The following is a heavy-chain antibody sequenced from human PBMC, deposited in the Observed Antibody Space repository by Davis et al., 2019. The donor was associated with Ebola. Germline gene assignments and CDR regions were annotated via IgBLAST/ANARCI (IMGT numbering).Heavy chain of an antibody. J-gene: IGHJ4*02. D-gene: IGHD1-20*01. CDR1: GFSISTSGVG. CDR2: IYWGDDK. V-gene: IGHV2-5*02. CDR3: AHRRGGYTWTDGIFDY. Sequence: SGPTLVKPTQTLTLTCTFSGFSISTSGVGVGWIRQPPGKALEWLALIYWGDDKRYSPSLKSRLTITKDTSKNQVVLTMTNMDPVDTATYYCAHRRGGYTWTDGIFDYWGQGALVTVSS.